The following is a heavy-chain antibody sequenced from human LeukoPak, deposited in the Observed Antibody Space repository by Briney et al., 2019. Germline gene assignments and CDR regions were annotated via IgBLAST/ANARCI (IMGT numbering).Heavy chain of an antibody. CDR1: GYTFTGYY. J-gene: IGHJ4*02. D-gene: IGHD2-21*01. Sequence: WASVKVSCKASGYTFTGYYMHWVRQAPGQGLEWMGWINPNSGGTNYAQKFQERVTITRDMSTSTAYMELSSLRSEDTAVYYCARDRANIVVVSASEYWGQGTLVTVSS. V-gene: IGHV1-2*02. CDR2: INPNSGGT. CDR3: ARDRANIVVVSASEY.